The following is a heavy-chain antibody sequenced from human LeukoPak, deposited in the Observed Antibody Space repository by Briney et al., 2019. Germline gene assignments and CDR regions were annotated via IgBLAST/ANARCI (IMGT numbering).Heavy chain of an antibody. CDR2: INHSGST. Sequence: SETLSLTCAVYGGSFSGYYWSWIRQPPGKGLEWIGEINHSGSTNYNPSLKSRVTISVDTSKNQFSLKPSSVTAADTAVYYCARMRGTNIGINFDYWGQGTLVTVSS. D-gene: IGHD2-2*01. V-gene: IGHV4-34*01. CDR3: ARMRGTNIGINFDY. J-gene: IGHJ4*02. CDR1: GGSFSGYY.